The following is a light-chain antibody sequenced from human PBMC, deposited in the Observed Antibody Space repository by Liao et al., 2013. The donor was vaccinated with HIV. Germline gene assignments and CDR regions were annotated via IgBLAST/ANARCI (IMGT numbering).Light chain of an antibody. J-gene: IGLJ3*02. CDR2: QDS. Sequence: SYELTQPPSVSVSPGQTVTITCSGDKLGEKYACWYQQKPGQSPVLVIYQDSQRPSGIPERFSGSNSGNTATLTISGTQPMDEADYYCQAWDSSTEVFGGGTKLTVL. V-gene: IGLV3-1*01. CDR1: KLGEKY. CDR3: QAWDSSTEV.